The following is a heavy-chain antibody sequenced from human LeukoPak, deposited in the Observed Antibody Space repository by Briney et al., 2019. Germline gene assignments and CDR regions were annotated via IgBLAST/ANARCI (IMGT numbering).Heavy chain of an antibody. CDR1: DEPFSGYY. CDR2: INRNGNT. CDR3: ARLVPERFFQLNPEGYYDY. V-gene: IGHV4-34*01. J-gene: IGHJ4*02. Sequence: SETLSLTCAISDEPFSGYYWGWIRQPPGKGLELIGEINRNGNTDYNPSLKSRGSMSIDTSKNQFSLKLISVTAADTAVYYCARLVPERFFQLNPEGYYDYWGQGTLVTVSS. D-gene: IGHD3-3*01.